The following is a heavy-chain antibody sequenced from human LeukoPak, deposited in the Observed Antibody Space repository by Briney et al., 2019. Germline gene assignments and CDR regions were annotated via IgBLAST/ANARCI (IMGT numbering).Heavy chain of an antibody. D-gene: IGHD3-22*01. CDR1: GFTFSDYY. CDR3: ARDYYDSSGYYYGSD. V-gene: IGHV3-11*04. CDR2: ISSSGSTI. J-gene: IGHJ4*02. Sequence: PGGSLRLSCAASGFTFSDYYMSWIRQAPGKGLEWVSYISSSGSTIYYADSVKGRFTISRDNAKNSLYLQMNSLRDEDTAVYYCARDYYDSSGYYYGSDWGQGTLVTVSS.